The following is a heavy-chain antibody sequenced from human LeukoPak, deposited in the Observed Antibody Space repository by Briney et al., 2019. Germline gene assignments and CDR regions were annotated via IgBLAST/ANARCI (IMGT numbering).Heavy chain of an antibody. D-gene: IGHD3-22*01. CDR3: AKGLFDSSGYSEHFDY. V-gene: IGHV3-23*01. CDR2: IRTSGDST. Sequence: GGSLRLSCAASGFSFSSYDMSWVRQSPGKGLEWVSGIRTSGDSTYYADSVKGRFTISRDNSRDTLNLQMNSLRAEDTAVYYCAKGLFDSSGYSEHFDYWGQGTQVTGSS. J-gene: IGHJ4*02. CDR1: GFSFSSYD.